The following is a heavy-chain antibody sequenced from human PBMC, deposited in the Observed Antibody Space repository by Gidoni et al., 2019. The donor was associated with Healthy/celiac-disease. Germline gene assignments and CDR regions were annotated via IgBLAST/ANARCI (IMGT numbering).Heavy chain of an antibody. CDR3: ARGGVRGTAMVTYFDY. D-gene: IGHD5-18*01. Sequence: QVQLQQWGAGLLKPSETLSLTFAVYGGSFSGYYWSWIRQPPGKGLEWIGEINHSGSTNYNPSLKSRVTISVDTSKNQFSLKLSSVTAADTAVYYCARGGVRGTAMVTYFDYWGQGTLVTVSS. CDR2: INHSGST. J-gene: IGHJ4*02. CDR1: GGSFSGYY. V-gene: IGHV4-34*01.